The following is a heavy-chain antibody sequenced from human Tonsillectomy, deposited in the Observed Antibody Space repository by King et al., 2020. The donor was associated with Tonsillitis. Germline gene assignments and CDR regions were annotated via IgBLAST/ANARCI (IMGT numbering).Heavy chain of an antibody. Sequence: QLVQSGAEVKKPGESLRISCKGSGYSFTSYWISWVRQMPGKGLEWMGRIDPSDSYTNYSPSFQGHVTIPADKSISTAYLQWSSLKASDTAMYYCARLDTPSFYYYNNMDVWGKGTTVTVSS. CDR1: GYSFTSYW. V-gene: IGHV5-10-1*01. CDR2: IDPSDSYT. CDR3: ARLDTPSFYYYNNMDV. D-gene: IGHD5-18*01. J-gene: IGHJ6*03.